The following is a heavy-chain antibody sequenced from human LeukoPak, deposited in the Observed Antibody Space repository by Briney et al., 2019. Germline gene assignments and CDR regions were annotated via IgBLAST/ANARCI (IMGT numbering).Heavy chain of an antibody. CDR1: GFTFSGYG. V-gene: IGHV3-30*03. D-gene: IGHD3-10*01. Sequence: GGSLRLSCAASGFTFSGYGMHWVRQAPGKGLEWVAVISYDGSKKYYADSVKGRFTISRDYSRNTVYLQMNSLRAEDTAVYYCVRESGFGELFPYAFDIWGQGTVVTVSS. J-gene: IGHJ3*02. CDR3: VRESGFGELFPYAFDI. CDR2: ISYDGSKK.